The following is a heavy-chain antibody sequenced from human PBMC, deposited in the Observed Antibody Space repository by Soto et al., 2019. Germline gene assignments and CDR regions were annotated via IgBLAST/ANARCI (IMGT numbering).Heavy chain of an antibody. CDR1: GFTFSNYG. D-gene: IGHD3-3*01. Sequence: PGGSLRLSCAASGFTFSNYGMHWVRQAPGKGLEWVAFISDGGSNKYYADSMKGRFTMSRDNSKSTLYLQMNSLRVEDTAVYYCTKRRNVLRFLEWSSGMEVWGQGTTVTVSS. V-gene: IGHV3-30*18. CDR3: TKRRNVLRFLEWSSGMEV. J-gene: IGHJ6*02. CDR2: ISDGGSNK.